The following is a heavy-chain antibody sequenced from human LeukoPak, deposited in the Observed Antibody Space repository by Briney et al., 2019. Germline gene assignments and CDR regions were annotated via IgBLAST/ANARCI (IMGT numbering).Heavy chain of an antibody. CDR3: ASRDY. V-gene: IGHV3-48*02. J-gene: IGHJ4*02. Sequence: TGGSLRLSCAASGFTFGTHSMNWVRQAPGKGLEWVSYLSVSGSTIYYADSVKGRFTSSRDNAKNSLYLQMNSLRDEDTAVYYCASRDYWGRGTLVTVSS. CDR2: LSVSGSTI. CDR1: GFTFGTHS.